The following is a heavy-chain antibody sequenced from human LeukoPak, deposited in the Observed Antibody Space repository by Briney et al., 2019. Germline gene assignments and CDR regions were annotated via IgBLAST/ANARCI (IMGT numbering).Heavy chain of an antibody. Sequence: SETLSLTCTVSGGSISSSSYYWGWIRQPPGKGLEWIGSIYYSGSTYYNPSLKSRVTISVDTSKSQFSLKLSSVTAADTAVYYCARHGAAAAGNYYYYYYMDVWGKGTTVTVSS. CDR2: IYYSGST. CDR1: GGSISSSSYY. D-gene: IGHD6-13*01. J-gene: IGHJ6*03. CDR3: ARHGAAAAGNYYYYYYMDV. V-gene: IGHV4-39*01.